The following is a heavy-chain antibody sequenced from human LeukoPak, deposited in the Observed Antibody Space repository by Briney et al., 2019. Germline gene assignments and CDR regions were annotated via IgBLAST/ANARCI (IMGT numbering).Heavy chain of an antibody. CDR3: SRLRGYSYGYADY. CDR1: GFTFSDYY. V-gene: IGHV3-11*04. J-gene: IGHJ4*02. Sequence: PGGSLRLSCAASGFTFSDYYMSWIRQAPGKGLEWVSYISNSGSTVDYADSVKGRFTISRDNAKNLMYLQMNSLRAEDTAVYYCSRLRGYSYGYADYWGQGTLVAVSS. CDR2: ISNSGSTV. D-gene: IGHD5-18*01.